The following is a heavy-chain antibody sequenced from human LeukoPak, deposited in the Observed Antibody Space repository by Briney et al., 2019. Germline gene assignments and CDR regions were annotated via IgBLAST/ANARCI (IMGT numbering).Heavy chain of an antibody. CDR3: ASATPTYDSSGYYSDY. Sequence: GGTLRPSCAASGFTFSDYYMSWIRQAPGKGLEWVSYISSSGSTIYYADSVKGRFTISRDNAKNSLYLQMNSLRAEDTAVYYCASATPTYDSSGYYSDYWGQGTLVTVSS. CDR1: GFTFSDYY. D-gene: IGHD3-22*01. CDR2: ISSSGSTI. J-gene: IGHJ4*02. V-gene: IGHV3-11*04.